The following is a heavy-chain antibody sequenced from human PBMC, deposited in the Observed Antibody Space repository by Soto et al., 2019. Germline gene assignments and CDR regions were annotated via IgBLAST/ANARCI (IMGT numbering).Heavy chain of an antibody. Sequence: EVQLVESGGGLVQPGGSLRLSCAASEFAFNTYWMHWVRQVPGKGLEWVSRINGDGITRTYADSVKGRFTIYRDNAENILYLQMNSLRAEDTAVYYCARDKACGLDVWGQGTTVTVSS. V-gene: IGHV3-74*01. J-gene: IGHJ6*02. CDR1: EFAFNTYW. CDR2: INGDGITR. CDR3: ARDKACGLDV.